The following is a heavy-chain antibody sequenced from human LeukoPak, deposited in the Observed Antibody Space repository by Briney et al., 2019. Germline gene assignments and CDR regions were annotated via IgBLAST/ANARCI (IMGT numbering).Heavy chain of an antibody. D-gene: IGHD3-10*01. Sequence: PSETLSLTCAVSGGSISSSNWWSWVRQPPGKGLEWIGEIYHSGSTNYNPSLKSRVTISVDKSKNQFSLKLSSVTAADTAVYYCARDLVWFGSNWFDPWGQGTLVTVSS. CDR2: IYHSGST. J-gene: IGHJ5*02. V-gene: IGHV4-4*02. CDR3: ARDLVWFGSNWFDP. CDR1: GGSISSSNW.